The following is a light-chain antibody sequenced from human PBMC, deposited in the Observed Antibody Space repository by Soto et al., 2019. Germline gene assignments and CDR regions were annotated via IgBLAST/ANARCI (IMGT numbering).Light chain of an antibody. CDR1: SSDVGGYYY. CDR3: SSYTSSSTPWV. Sequence: QSALTQPASVSGSPGQSITISCTGTSSDVGGYYYVSWYQQPPGKAPKLLIYEVSNRPSGVSNRFSGSKSGNTASLTISGLQAEDEADYYCSSYTSSSTPWVFGGGTKVTVL. V-gene: IGLV2-14*01. J-gene: IGLJ3*02. CDR2: EVS.